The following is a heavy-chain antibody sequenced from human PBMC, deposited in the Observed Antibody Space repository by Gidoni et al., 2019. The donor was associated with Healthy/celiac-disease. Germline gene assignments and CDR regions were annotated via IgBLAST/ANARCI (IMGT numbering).Heavy chain of an antibody. Sequence: EVQLLESGGGLVQPGGSLRLSWSASGFTFSSYAMSWVRQAPGKGLEWVSAISGSGGSTYYADSVKGRFTISRDNSKNTLYLQMNSLRAEDTAVYYCAKAIEWFGELLPFDYWGQGTLVTVSS. CDR1: GFTFSSYA. V-gene: IGHV3-23*01. D-gene: IGHD3-10*01. CDR3: AKAIEWFGELLPFDY. J-gene: IGHJ4*02. CDR2: ISGSGGST.